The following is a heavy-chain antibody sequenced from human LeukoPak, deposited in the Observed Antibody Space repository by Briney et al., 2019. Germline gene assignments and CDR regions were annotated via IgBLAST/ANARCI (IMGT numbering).Heavy chain of an antibody. Sequence: QPSETLSLTCTVSDGSISSYYWSWIRQPPGKGLEWIGHIYYSGSTNYNPSFKSRVTISVDTSNNQYSLKLSSVTAADTAVYYCARVGGTNFYYYGMDVWGQGTTVTVSS. J-gene: IGHJ6*02. CDR3: ARVGGTNFYYYGMDV. D-gene: IGHD1-26*01. V-gene: IGHV4-59*01. CDR2: IYYSGST. CDR1: DGSISSYY.